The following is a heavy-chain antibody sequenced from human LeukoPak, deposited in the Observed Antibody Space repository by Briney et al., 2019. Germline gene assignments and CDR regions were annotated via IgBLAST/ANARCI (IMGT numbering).Heavy chain of an antibody. V-gene: IGHV1-18*01. CDR2: ISAYNGNT. Sequence: ASVKVSCKASGYTFTSYGISWVRQAPGQGLEWMGWISAYNGNTNYAQKLQGRVTMTTDTSTSTAYMELRSLRSDVTAVYYCARDPGRGGSDLFDYWGQGTLVTVSS. J-gene: IGHJ4*02. D-gene: IGHD1-26*01. CDR1: GYTFTSYG. CDR3: ARDPGRGGSDLFDY.